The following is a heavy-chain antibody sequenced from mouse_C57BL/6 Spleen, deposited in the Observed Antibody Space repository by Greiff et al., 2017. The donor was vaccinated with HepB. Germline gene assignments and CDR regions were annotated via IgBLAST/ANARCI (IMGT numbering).Heavy chain of an antibody. V-gene: IGHV14-4*01. D-gene: IGHD1-1*01. CDR3: TLDYYGSSYDDAMDY. Sequence: VHVKQSGAELVRPGASVKLSCTASGFNIKDDYMHWVKQRPEQGLEWIGWIDPENGDTEYASKFQGKATITADTSSNTAYLQLSSLTSEDTAVYYCTLDYYGSSYDDAMDYWGQGTSVTVSS. J-gene: IGHJ4*01. CDR1: GFNIKDDY. CDR2: IDPENGDT.